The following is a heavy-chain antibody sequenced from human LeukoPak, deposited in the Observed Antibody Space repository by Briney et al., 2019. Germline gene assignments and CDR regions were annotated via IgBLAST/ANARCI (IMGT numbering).Heavy chain of an antibody. D-gene: IGHD3-10*01. J-gene: IGHJ4*02. V-gene: IGHV3-30*02. CDR3: AKDSAVLWFREIDY. Sequence: PGGSLRLSCAASGFTFSSYGMHWVRQAPGKGLEWVAFIRYDGSNKYYADSVKGRFTISRDNSKNTLYLQMNSLRAEDTAVYYCAKDSAVLWFREIDYWGQGTLVTVSP. CDR2: IRYDGSNK. CDR1: GFTFSSYG.